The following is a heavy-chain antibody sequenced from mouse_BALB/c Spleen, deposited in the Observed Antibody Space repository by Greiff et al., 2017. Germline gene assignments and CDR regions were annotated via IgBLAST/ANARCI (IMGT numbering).Heavy chain of an antibody. V-gene: IGHV1-12*01. J-gene: IGHJ4*01. CDR2: IYPGNGDT. CDR1: GYTFTSYN. D-gene: IGHD1-1*01. Sequence: QVQLQQSGAELVKPGASVKMSCKASGYTFTSYNMHWVKQTPGQGLEWIGAIYPGNGDTSYNQKFKGKATLTADKSSSTAYMQLSSLTSEDSAVYYCARSGYYYGSSRYAMDYWGQGTSVTVSS. CDR3: ARSGYYYGSSRYAMDY.